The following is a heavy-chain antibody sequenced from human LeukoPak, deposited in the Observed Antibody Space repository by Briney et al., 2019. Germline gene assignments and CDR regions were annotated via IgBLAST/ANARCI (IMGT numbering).Heavy chain of an antibody. V-gene: IGHV3-30*03. J-gene: IGHJ3*02. D-gene: IGHD3-10*01. CDR3: ARVPRGAFDI. CDR2: ISYDGGKK. CDR1: GFTFSSHD. Sequence: GGSLRLSCAASGFTFSSHDMHWVRQAPGKGLECVAIISYDGGKKDYADSVKGRFTISRDNSKNTLYLQMNSLRAEDTAVYYCARVPRGAFDIWGQGTMVTVSS.